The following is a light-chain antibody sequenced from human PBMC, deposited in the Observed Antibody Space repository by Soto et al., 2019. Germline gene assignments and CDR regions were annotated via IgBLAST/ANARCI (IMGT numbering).Light chain of an antibody. CDR3: QAWDDTTGVV. CDR1: DLGNRY. V-gene: IGLV3-1*01. CDR2: LDT. Sequence: SYELTQPPSVSVSPGQTASITCSGGDLGNRYACWYQQKPGQSPVLVIYLDTKRPSGIPERFSGSNSGNTATLTISGTQAVDEAVYYCQAWDDTTGVVFGGGTKLTVL. J-gene: IGLJ2*01.